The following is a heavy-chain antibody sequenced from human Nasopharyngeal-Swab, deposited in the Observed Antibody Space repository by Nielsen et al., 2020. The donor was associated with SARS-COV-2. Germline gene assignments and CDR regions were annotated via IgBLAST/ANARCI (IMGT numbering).Heavy chain of an antibody. CDR3: ATAFGVTMISPCNY. CDR1: GFTFSRFD. Sequence: GESLKISCAASGFTFSRFDMHWVRQVTGKGLEWVSAIGTAGDTYYPRSVKGRFTISREDARNFLYLQMNSLRAEDTAVYYCATAFGVTMISPCNYWGQGTLVTVSS. D-gene: IGHD3-22*01. J-gene: IGHJ4*02. CDR2: IGTAGDT. V-gene: IGHV3-13*01.